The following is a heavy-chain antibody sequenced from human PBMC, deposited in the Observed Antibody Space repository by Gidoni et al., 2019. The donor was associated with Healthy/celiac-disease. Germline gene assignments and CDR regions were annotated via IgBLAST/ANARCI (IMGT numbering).Heavy chain of an antibody. CDR1: GGSIRSGGYY. CDR2: IYYSGST. Sequence: QVQLQESGPGLVKPSQTLSLTCTVSGGSIRSGGYYWSWIRQHPGKGLEWVGYIYYSGSTYYNPSLKSRVTISVDTSKNQFSLKLSSVTAADTAVYYCARDRSTIFGVDGSGYFDLWGRGTLVTVSS. CDR3: ARDRSTIFGVDGSGYFDL. D-gene: IGHD3-3*01. J-gene: IGHJ2*01. V-gene: IGHV4-31*03.